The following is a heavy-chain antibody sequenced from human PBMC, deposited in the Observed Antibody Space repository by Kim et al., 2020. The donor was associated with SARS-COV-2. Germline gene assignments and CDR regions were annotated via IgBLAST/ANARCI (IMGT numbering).Heavy chain of an antibody. V-gene: IGHV3-23*01. Sequence: GGSLRLSCAASGFTFSSYAMSWVRQAPGKGLEWVSAISGSGGSTYYADSVKGRFTISRDNSKNTLYLQMNSLRAEDTAVYYCAKSLVRVRGYYYGMDVWGQGTTVTVSS. D-gene: IGHD3-10*01. CDR1: GFTFSSYA. J-gene: IGHJ6*02. CDR3: AKSLVRVRGYYYGMDV. CDR2: ISGSGGST.